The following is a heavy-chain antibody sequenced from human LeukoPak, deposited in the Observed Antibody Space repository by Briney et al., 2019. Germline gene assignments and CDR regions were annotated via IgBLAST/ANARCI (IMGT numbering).Heavy chain of an antibody. V-gene: IGHV3-21*01. CDR2: ISDDSNYI. D-gene: IGHD3-10*02. Sequence: GGSLRLSCAASGFTFSTYSGNWIRQAPGKGLEWVSSISDDSNYIFYADSVKGRFTISRDNAKNSLYLQMNSLRAEDTAVYYCAELGITMIGGVWGKGTTVTISS. CDR3: AELGITMIGGV. J-gene: IGHJ6*04. CDR1: GFTFSTYS.